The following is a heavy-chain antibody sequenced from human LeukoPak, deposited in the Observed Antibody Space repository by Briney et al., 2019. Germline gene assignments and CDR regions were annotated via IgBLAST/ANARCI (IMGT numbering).Heavy chain of an antibody. D-gene: IGHD2-15*01. CDR3: AGERGGYWRGGSCYGPDY. Sequence: GGSLRLSCAASGFTFSSYSMNWVRQAPGKGLEWVSYISSSSSTIYYADSVKGRFTISRDNAKNSLYLQMNSLRAEDTAVYYCAGERGGYWRGGSCYGPDYWGQGTLVTVSS. J-gene: IGHJ4*02. CDR2: ISSSSSTI. V-gene: IGHV3-48*01. CDR1: GFTFSSYS.